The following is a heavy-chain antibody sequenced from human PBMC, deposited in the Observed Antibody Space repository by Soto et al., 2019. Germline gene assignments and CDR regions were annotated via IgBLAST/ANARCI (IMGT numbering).Heavy chain of an antibody. V-gene: IGHV3-74*01. J-gene: IGHJ4*01. CDR1: GFTFSSTW. CDR3: ARGPSGWYGYDY. CDR2: INSGATTT. D-gene: IGHD6-19*01. Sequence: ELQLVESGGGLVQPGGSLRLSCAASGFTFSSTWMHWVRQGPGKGLVWVSRINSGATTTNYADSVKGRFTISRDNAKNTLYLLMDSLTAEDTAVYYCARGPSGWYGYDYWGHGTLVTVSS.